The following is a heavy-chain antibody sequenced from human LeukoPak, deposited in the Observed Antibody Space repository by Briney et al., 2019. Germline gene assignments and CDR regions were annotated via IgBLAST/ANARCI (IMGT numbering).Heavy chain of an antibody. V-gene: IGHV3-30*02. CDR1: GFMFRACG. J-gene: IGHJ6*03. CDR2: IWNDGRSE. CDR3: AKDPGATAWGYYMDV. D-gene: IGHD7-27*01. Sequence: WGSLRLSCAASGFMFRACGMHWVRQAPGKGLEWVSFIWNDGRSEHYADSVQGRFSVSRDKSDNTLYLHMTHLRPGDPAVYYCAKDPGATAWGYYMDVWGTGTTVTVSS.